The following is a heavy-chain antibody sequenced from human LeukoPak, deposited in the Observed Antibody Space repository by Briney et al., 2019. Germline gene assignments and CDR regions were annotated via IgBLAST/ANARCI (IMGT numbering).Heavy chain of an antibody. V-gene: IGHV4-34*01. D-gene: IGHD1-26*01. J-gene: IGHJ3*02. Sequence: PSETLSLTCAVYGGSFSGYYWSWIRQPPGKGLEWIGEINHSGSTNYNPSLKSRVTISVDTSKNQFSPKLSSVTAADTAVYYCARGGGGSYTRAFDIWGQGTMVTVSS. CDR1: GGSFSGYY. CDR2: INHSGST. CDR3: ARGGGGSYTRAFDI.